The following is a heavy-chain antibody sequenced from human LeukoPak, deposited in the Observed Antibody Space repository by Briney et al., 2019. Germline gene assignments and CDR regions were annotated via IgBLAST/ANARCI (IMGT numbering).Heavy chain of an antibody. CDR2: INHNGRT. CDR3: ARGAAAEFDY. D-gene: IGHD6-13*01. J-gene: IGHJ4*02. V-gene: IGHV4-34*01. CDR1: GGSFSGYY. Sequence: PSETLSLTCAVSGGSFSGYYWTWIRQPPGKGLEWIGEINHNGRTNYNPSLKSRVTMSVDTSKNQFSLKLSSVTAADTAVYYCARGAAAEFDYWGQGTLVTVSS.